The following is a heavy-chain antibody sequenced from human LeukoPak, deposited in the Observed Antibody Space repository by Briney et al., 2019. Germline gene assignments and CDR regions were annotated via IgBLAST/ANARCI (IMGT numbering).Heavy chain of an antibody. Sequence: SETLSLTCTVSGGSISLYYWSWIRQPPGKGLEWIGYFYDTRSPKYNPSLERRVTISVDMSRNQFSLNLTSVTAADTAIYYCARGRGSLTYWGQGTLATVSS. D-gene: IGHD3-10*01. V-gene: IGHV4-59*01. CDR1: GGSISLYY. J-gene: IGHJ4*02. CDR3: ARGRGSLTY. CDR2: FYDTRSP.